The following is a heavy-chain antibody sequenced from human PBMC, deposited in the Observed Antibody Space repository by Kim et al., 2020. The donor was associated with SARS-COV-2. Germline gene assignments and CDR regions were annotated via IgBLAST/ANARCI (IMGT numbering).Heavy chain of an antibody. V-gene: IGHV4-34*01. CDR3: ARFYYGSGSYAHGLGY. Sequence: SETLSLTCAVYGGSFSGYYWSWIRQPPGKGLEWIGEINHSGSTNYNPSLKSRVTISVDTSKNQFSLKLSSVTAADTAVYYCARFYYGSGSYAHGLGYWGQGTLVTVSS. CDR1: GGSFSGYY. CDR2: INHSGST. D-gene: IGHD3-10*01. J-gene: IGHJ4*02.